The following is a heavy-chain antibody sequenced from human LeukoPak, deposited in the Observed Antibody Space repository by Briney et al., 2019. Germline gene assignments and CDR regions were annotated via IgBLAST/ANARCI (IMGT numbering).Heavy chain of an antibody. Sequence: SETLSLTCTVSGGSISSYYWSWIRQPPGKGLEWIGYIYTGGSTNYNPSLKSRVTISVDTSKNQFSLKLSSVTAADTAVYYCARRRGYYDSSGYYLVPFDYWGQGTLVTVSS. V-gene: IGHV4-4*09. D-gene: IGHD3-22*01. CDR2: IYTGGST. CDR3: ARRRGYYDSSGYYLVPFDY. CDR1: GGSISSYY. J-gene: IGHJ4*02.